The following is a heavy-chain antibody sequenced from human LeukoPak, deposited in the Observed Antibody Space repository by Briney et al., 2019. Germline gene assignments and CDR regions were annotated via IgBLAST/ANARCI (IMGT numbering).Heavy chain of an antibody. CDR3: ARDSSGWNNWFDP. D-gene: IGHD6-19*01. CDR1: GFTFSSYE. Sequence: GGSLRLSCAASGFTFSSYEMNWVRQAPGKGLEWVSYISSSGSTIFYADSVKGRFTISRDNAKNSLYLQMNSLRAEDTAVYYCARDSSGWNNWFDPWGQGTLVTVSS. CDR2: ISSSGSTI. V-gene: IGHV3-48*03. J-gene: IGHJ5*02.